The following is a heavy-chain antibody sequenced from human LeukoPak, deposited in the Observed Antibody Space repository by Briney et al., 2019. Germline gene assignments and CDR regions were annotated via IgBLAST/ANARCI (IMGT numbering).Heavy chain of an antibody. CDR3: ARGAGYCSGGSCYQRFDP. Sequence: ASVKVSCKASGYTFTGYYMHWVRQAPGQGLEWMGWINPNSGGTNYAQKFQGRVTMTRDTSISTAYMELSRLRFDDTAVYYCARGAGYCSGGSCYQRFDPWGQGTLVTVSS. CDR1: GYTFTGYY. J-gene: IGHJ5*02. D-gene: IGHD2-15*01. V-gene: IGHV1-2*02. CDR2: INPNSGGT.